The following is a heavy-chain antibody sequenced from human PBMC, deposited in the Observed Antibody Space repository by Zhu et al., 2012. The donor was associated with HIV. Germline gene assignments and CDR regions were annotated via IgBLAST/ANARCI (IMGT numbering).Heavy chain of an antibody. V-gene: IGHV4-39*02. CDR2: IHYTGSI. J-gene: IGHJ5*02. D-gene: IGHD6-13*01. CDR3: ARPRAAAGTRWFDP. CDR1: GGSISDNTYY. Sequence: QVQLQESGPGLVKTSETLSLNCAVSGGSISDNTYYWGWIRQPPGKGLEWIGSIHYTGSIYYNPSLKSRVTISVDTSKNHLSLKLRSVTAADTAVYYCARPRAAAGTRWFDPWGQGILVTVSS.